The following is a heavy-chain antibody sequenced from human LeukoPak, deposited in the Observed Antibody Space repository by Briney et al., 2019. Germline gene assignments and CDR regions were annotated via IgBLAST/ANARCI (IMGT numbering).Heavy chain of an antibody. V-gene: IGHV4-39*07. CDR1: GGSISSSSYY. CDR2: IYYSGYT. CDR3: ARDGYSGSDAL. Sequence: SETLSLTCTVSGGSISSSSYYWGWIRQPPGKGLEWIGSIYYSGYTYYNPSVESRVTISVDTSKNQFSLKLSSVTAADTAVYYCARDGYSGSDALWGQGTLVTVSS. J-gene: IGHJ4*02. D-gene: IGHD5-12*01.